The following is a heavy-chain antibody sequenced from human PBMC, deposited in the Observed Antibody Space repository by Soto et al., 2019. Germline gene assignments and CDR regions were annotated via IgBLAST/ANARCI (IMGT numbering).Heavy chain of an antibody. D-gene: IGHD3-10*01. J-gene: IGHJ4*02. V-gene: IGHV4-30-2*01. CDR2: TYQSGRT. Sequence: SETLSLTCTVSGVSVSISSHYPCRVRQPPGRGLEWIGYTYQSGRTVYNPSLKSRLTISLDRSKNEVSLKLTSVTAADTAVYYCTSDYTLRSYRFDYWGRGILVTVSS. CDR1: GVSVSISSHY. CDR3: TSDYTLRSYRFDY.